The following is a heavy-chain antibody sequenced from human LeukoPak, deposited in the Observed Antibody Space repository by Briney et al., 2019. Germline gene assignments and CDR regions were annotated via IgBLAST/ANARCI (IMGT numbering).Heavy chain of an antibody. Sequence: GRSLRLSCAASGFTFSSYGMHWVRQAPGKGLEWVAVISYDGYNKYYADSVKGRFTISRDNSKNTLYLQMNSLRAEGTALYYCAKDFLERAYGSVSYPTSWGQGTLVTVSS. J-gene: IGHJ4*02. D-gene: IGHD3-10*01. CDR2: ISYDGYNK. CDR1: GFTFSSYG. CDR3: AKDFLERAYGSVSYPTS. V-gene: IGHV3-30*18.